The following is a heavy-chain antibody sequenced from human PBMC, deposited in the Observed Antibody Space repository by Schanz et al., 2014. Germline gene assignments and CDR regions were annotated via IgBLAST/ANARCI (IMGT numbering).Heavy chain of an antibody. J-gene: IGHJ3*02. D-gene: IGHD5-18*01. V-gene: IGHV3-48*01. CDR2: VSRSTPDI. CDR3: ARVALPGYSSPRDAFDI. CDR1: GFTFSSYA. Sequence: EMQLLESGGGLAQPGGSLRLSCAVSGFTFSSYAMNWVRQAPGKGPEWVSYVSRSTPDIYYADSVKGRFTMSRDNAKNSVFLQMNSLRAEDTAVYYCARVALPGYSSPRDAFDIWGQGTMVTASS.